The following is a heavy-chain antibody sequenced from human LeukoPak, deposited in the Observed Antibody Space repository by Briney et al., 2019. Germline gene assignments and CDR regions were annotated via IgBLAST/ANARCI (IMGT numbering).Heavy chain of an antibody. J-gene: IGHJ5*01. Sequence: GGSLRLSCAASGFTFSNAWMNWVRQAPGKGLEWVSSISSSSSYIYYADSVRGRFTISRDNAKNSLYLQMNSLRADDMAVYYCARSLLWFGANLIWFDSWGQGTLVTVSS. D-gene: IGHD3-10*01. CDR1: GFTFSNAW. CDR3: ARSLLWFGANLIWFDS. V-gene: IGHV3-21*01. CDR2: ISSSSSYI.